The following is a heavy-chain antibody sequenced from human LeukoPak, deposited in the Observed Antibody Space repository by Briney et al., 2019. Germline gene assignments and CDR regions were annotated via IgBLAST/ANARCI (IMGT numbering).Heavy chain of an antibody. V-gene: IGHV1-2*02. Sequence: ASVKVSCKASGYTFTDYYMHWVRQAPGQGLEWMGWINPNSGGTNYAQKFQGRVTVTRDTSNTTAHTELSRLRSDDTAVYYCAREEYCSRGRCYYYYYGMDVWGQGTTVTVSS. J-gene: IGHJ6*02. D-gene: IGHD2-2*01. CDR2: INPNSGGT. CDR1: GYTFTDYY. CDR3: AREEYCSRGRCYYYYYGMDV.